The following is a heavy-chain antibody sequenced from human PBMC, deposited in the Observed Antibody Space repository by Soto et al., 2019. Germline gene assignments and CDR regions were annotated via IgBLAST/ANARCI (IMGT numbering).Heavy chain of an antibody. V-gene: IGHV4-31*02. Sequence: SETQSITWPFSGCSISSGFYYWSWIRQHPGKGLEWIGYIYYSGSTYYNPSLKSRVTISVDTSKNQFSLKLSSVTAADTAVYYCARDSGYSGYDGGFDYWGQGTLVTVPS. CDR2: IYYSGST. CDR1: GCSISSGFYY. D-gene: IGHD5-12*01. J-gene: IGHJ4*02. CDR3: ARDSGYSGYDGGFDY.